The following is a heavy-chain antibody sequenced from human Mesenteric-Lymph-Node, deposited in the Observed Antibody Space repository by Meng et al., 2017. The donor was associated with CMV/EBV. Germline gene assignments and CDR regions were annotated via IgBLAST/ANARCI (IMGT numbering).Heavy chain of an antibody. CDR1: GFSLSTYW. D-gene: IGHD6-13*01. Sequence: GESLKISCAASGFSLSTYWMHWVRQAPGKGLVWVSRISGDGSSTNYADSVKGRFTISRDNSKNTLYLQMNSLRAEDTAVYYCAKDWGRSSSWYWDYWGQGTLVTVSS. CDR3: AKDWGRSSSWYWDY. CDR2: ISGDGSST. V-gene: IGHV3-74*01. J-gene: IGHJ4*02.